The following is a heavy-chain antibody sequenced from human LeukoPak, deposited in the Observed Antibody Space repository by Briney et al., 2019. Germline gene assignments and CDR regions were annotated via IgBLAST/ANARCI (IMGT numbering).Heavy chain of an antibody. V-gene: IGHV3-21*01. D-gene: IGHD3-22*01. CDR2: ISSRSSDK. CDR1: GFTFSSYN. Sequence: GGSLRLSCAASGFTFSSYNMNWVRQAPGKGLEWVSCISSRSSDKYYADSVKGRFTISRDNAMNSLYLQMNSLRDEDTAVYYCTSAPGWNYGSTGYSDYWGQGTLVTVSS. CDR3: TSAPGWNYGSTGYSDY. J-gene: IGHJ4*02.